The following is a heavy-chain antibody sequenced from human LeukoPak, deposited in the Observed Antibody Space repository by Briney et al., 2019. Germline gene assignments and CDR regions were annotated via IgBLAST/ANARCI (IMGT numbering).Heavy chain of an antibody. Sequence: GGSLRLSCAASGFTFSSYAMSWVRQAPGKGLEWVSAISGSGGSTYYADSVKGRFTISRDNSKNTLYLQMNCLRAEDTAVYYCAKGALYDSSGYYFSWFDPWGQGTLVTVSS. CDR3: AKGALYDSSGYYFSWFDP. V-gene: IGHV3-23*01. CDR2: ISGSGGST. D-gene: IGHD3-22*01. CDR1: GFTFSSYA. J-gene: IGHJ5*02.